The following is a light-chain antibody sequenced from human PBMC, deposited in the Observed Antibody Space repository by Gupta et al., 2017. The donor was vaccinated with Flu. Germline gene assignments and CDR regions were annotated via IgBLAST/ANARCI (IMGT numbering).Light chain of an antibody. CDR3: CSYSADDTVV. J-gene: IGLJ2*01. V-gene: IGLV2-23*02. Sequence: SITLSCTGTNSDVGKFNLVSWYQQHPGKAPKLIIYEVSKWPSNIPTRFSGSKSGITASLTISGHQAEDEAHYYCCSYSADDTVVFGGGTSLTVL. CDR1: NSDVGKFNL. CDR2: EVS.